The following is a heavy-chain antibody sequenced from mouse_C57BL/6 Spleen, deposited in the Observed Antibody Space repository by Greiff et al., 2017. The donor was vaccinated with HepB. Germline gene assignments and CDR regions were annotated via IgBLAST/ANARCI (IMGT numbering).Heavy chain of an antibody. V-gene: IGHV7-1*01. J-gene: IGHJ3*01. D-gene: IGHD3-2*02. CDR3: ARDADSSGYPFAY. CDR1: GFTFSDFY. Sequence: EVKVVESGGGLVQSGRSLRLSCATSGFTFSDFYMEWVRQAPGKGLEWIAASRNKANDYTTEYSASVKGRFIVSRDTSQSILYLQMNALRAEDTAIYYCARDADSSGYPFAYWGQGTLVTVSA. CDR2: SRNKANDYTT.